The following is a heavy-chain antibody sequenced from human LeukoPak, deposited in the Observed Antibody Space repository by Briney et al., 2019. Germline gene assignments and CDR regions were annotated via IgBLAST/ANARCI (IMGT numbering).Heavy chain of an antibody. CDR1: GYTFTSHY. D-gene: IGHD3-10*01. CDR3: ARVRRLWFGEVPIDY. Sequence: ASVKVSCTASGYTFTSHYMHWVRQAPGQGLEWMGIINPSGGSTSYAQKFQGRVAMTRDTSTSTVYMELSSLRSEDTAVYYCARVRRLWFGEVPIDYWGQGTLVTVSS. J-gene: IGHJ4*02. CDR2: INPSGGST. V-gene: IGHV1-46*01.